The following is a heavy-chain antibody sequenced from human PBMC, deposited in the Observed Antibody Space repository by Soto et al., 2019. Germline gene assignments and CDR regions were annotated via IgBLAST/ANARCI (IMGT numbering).Heavy chain of an antibody. CDR1: GGSISSGDHY. CDR2: IYYSGST. J-gene: IGHJ6*02. Sequence: PAETLSLTCTVSGGSISSGDHYWSWIRKPPGKGLEWIGYIYYSGSTYYNPSLKSRVTISVDTSKNQFALKLNSATAADTAVYYWAREGARSYGMDVWGQGTTISVS. V-gene: IGHV4-30-4*01. D-gene: IGHD3-16*01. CDR3: AREGARSYGMDV.